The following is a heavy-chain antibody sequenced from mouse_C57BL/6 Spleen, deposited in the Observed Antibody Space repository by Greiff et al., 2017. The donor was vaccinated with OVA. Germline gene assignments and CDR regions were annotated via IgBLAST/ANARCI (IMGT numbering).Heavy chain of an antibody. CDR1: GYTFTSYT. Sequence: VKLVESGAELARPGASVKMSCKASGYTFTSYTMHWVNQRPGQGLEWIGYINPSSGYTKYNQKFKDKATLTADKSSSTAYMQLSSLTSEDSAVYYCARSLITTVVAPDAYWGQGTLVTVSA. V-gene: IGHV1-4*01. J-gene: IGHJ3*01. CDR2: INPSSGYT. CDR3: ARSLITTVVAPDAY. D-gene: IGHD1-1*01.